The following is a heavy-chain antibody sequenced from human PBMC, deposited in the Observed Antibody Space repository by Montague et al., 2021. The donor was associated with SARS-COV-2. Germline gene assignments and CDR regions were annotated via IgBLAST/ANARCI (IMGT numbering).Heavy chain of an antibody. D-gene: IGHD3-16*01. J-gene: IGHJ6*02. CDR2: ISYDGSNK. V-gene: IGHV3-30*19. Sequence: SLRLSCAASGFSFNNYGTHWVRQAPGKGLEWVAVISYDGSNKYYADSVKGRFTISRDNSKNTLYLQMNSLRAEDTAVYYCASEITPRYGMDVWGQGTTVTVSS. CDR1: GFSFNNYG. CDR3: ASEITPRYGMDV.